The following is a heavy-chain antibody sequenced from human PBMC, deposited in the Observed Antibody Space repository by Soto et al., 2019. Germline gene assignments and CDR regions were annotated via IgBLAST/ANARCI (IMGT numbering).Heavy chain of an antibody. CDR3: ARGQYFDY. Sequence: QVQLVQSGAEVKKPGASVKVSCKGSGYIFTTYSISWVRQAPGQGLEWMGGISAYNGNSNFAQKLQGRVTMTTDTSTSTAYMELRSLGSDDTAVYYCARGQYFDYWGQGTLVTVSS. V-gene: IGHV1-18*04. CDR2: ISAYNGNS. J-gene: IGHJ4*02. CDR1: GYIFTTYS.